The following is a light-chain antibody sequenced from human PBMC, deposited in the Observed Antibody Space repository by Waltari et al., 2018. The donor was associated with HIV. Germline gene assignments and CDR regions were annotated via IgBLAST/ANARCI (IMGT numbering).Light chain of an antibody. CDR2: DVS. CDR1: SSDVGGYKY. V-gene: IGLV2-11*01. CDR3: CSYAGSYTWV. Sequence: QSALTQPRSVSGSPGQSVTISCTGTSSDVGGYKYVSWYQQHPGTAPKRMIYDVSKRPPGLPDRFFGSKTGSRASLPISVVQDEDEAGYYCCSYAGSYTWVFGGGTKLTVL. J-gene: IGLJ3*02.